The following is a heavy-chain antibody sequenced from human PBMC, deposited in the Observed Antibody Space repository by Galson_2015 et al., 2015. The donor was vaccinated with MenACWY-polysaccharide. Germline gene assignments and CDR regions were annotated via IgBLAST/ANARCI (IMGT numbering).Heavy chain of an antibody. CDR3: ARGRITFGGVIKAGRQYYFDY. CDR2: MNPNSGNT. V-gene: IGHV1-8*01. CDR1: GYTFTSYD. J-gene: IGHJ4*02. Sequence: SVKVSCKASGYTFTSYDFNWVRQATGQGLEWMGWMNPNSGNTGYAQKFQGRVTMTRNTSISTAYMELSSLRSEDTAVYYCARGRITFGGVIKAGRQYYFDYWGQGTLVTVSS. D-gene: IGHD3-16*02.